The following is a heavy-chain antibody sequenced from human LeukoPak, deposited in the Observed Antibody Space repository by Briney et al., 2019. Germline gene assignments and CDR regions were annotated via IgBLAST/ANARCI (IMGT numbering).Heavy chain of an antibody. V-gene: IGHV3-23*01. D-gene: IGHD4-23*01. J-gene: IGHJ4*02. CDR3: ARDFGGNAIFDF. CDR2: ISGSGGST. CDR1: GFIFSSFA. Sequence: GGSLRLSCAASGFIFSSFAMSWIRKAPGKGLEWVSVISGSGGSTDYADSVKGRFTISRDNSKNMLYLQMDSLRVEDTAVYYCARDFGGNAIFDFWGQGTLVTVSS.